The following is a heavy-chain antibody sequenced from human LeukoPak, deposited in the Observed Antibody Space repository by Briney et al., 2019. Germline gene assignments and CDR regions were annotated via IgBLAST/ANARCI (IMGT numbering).Heavy chain of an antibody. CDR1: GYSFTSYW. V-gene: IGHV5-51*01. CDR2: IYPGDSDT. J-gene: IGHJ4*02. D-gene: IGHD3-22*01. CDR3: ATRDSSGYYPFDY. Sequence: AESLKTSCKGSGYSFTSYWIGWVRQMPGKGLEWMGIIYPGDSDTRYSPSFQGQVTISADKSISTAYLQWSSLKASDTAMYYCATRDSSGYYPFDYWGQGTLVTVSS.